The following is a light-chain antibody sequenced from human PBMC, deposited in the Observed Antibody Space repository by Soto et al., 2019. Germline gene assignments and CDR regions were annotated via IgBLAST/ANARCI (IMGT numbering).Light chain of an antibody. Sequence: ENGLKQSPGALSLSPGERATLSCRASQSVSSSYLAWYQQKPGQAPRLLIYGASSRATGIPDRFSGSGSGTDSTLTISRLEPEDFAVYYCQQYGSSPPWTFGQGTKVDIK. J-gene: IGKJ1*01. CDR2: GAS. CDR3: QQYGSSPPWT. V-gene: IGKV3-20*01. CDR1: QSVSSSY.